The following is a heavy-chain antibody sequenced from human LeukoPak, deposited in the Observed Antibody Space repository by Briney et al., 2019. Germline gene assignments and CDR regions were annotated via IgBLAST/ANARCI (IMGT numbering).Heavy chain of an antibody. CDR1: GYTFTGYC. CDR3: ATLDIVVVPAAPDYDY. V-gene: IGHV1-2*02. D-gene: IGHD2-2*01. CDR2: INPNSGGT. Sequence: GASVKVSCKASGYTFTGYCMHWVRQAPGQGLEWMGWINPNSGGTNYAQKFQGRVTMTRDTSISTAYMELSRLRSDDTAVYYCATLDIVVVPAAPDYDYWGQGTLVTVSS. J-gene: IGHJ4*02.